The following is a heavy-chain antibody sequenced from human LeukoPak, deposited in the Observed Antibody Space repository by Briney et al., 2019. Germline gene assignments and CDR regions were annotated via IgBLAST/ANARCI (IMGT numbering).Heavy chain of an antibody. CDR3: ARADRGWFFDY. V-gene: IGHV4-39*07. Sequence: SETLSLTCTVSGGSISSSRYYCGWIRQPPAKGLEWIGSIYYSGSTYYNPSLKSRVTISVDTSKNQFSLKLSSVTAADTAVYYCARADRGWFFDYWGQGTLVTVSS. CDR1: GGSISSSRYY. D-gene: IGHD6-19*01. J-gene: IGHJ4*02. CDR2: IYYSGST.